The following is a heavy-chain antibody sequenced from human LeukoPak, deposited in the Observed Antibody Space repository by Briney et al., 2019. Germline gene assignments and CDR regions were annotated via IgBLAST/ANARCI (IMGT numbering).Heavy chain of an antibody. Sequence: GGSLRLSCAASGFTVSSNYMSWVRQAPGKGLEWVSVIYSGGSTYYADSVKGRFTISRDNSKNTLYLQMNSLRAEDTAVYYCANRHRAVVEAFDIWGQGTMVTVSS. V-gene: IGHV3-53*05. J-gene: IGHJ3*02. D-gene: IGHD2-2*01. CDR2: IYSGGST. CDR3: ANRHRAVVEAFDI. CDR1: GFTVSSNY.